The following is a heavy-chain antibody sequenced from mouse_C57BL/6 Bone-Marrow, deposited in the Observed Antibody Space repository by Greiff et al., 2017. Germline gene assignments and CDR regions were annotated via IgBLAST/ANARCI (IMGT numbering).Heavy chain of an antibody. V-gene: IGHV5-6*02. J-gene: IGHJ4*01. CDR1: GFTFSSYG. CDR2: ISSGGSYT. Sequence: EVKLQESGGDLVKPGGSLKLSCAASGFTFSSYGMSWVRQTPDKRLEWVATISSGGSYTYYQDSVKGRFTISRDNAKNTLYLQMSSLKSEDTAMYYCARRGDGTMDYWGQGTSVTVSS. CDR3: ARRGDGTMDY.